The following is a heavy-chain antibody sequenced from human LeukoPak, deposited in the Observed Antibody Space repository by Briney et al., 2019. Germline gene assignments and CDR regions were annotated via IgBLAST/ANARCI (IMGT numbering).Heavy chain of an antibody. CDR2: IRYDGSNK. CDR1: GFTFSSYG. Sequence: PGGSLRLSCAASGFTFSSYGMHWVRQAPGKGLEWVAFIRYDGSNKYYADSVKGRFTISRDNSKNTLYLQVNSLRAEDTAVYYCARDPLTPYDYYMDVWGKGTTVTVSS. CDR3: ARDPLTPYDYYMDV. D-gene: IGHD3-9*01. V-gene: IGHV3-30*02. J-gene: IGHJ6*03.